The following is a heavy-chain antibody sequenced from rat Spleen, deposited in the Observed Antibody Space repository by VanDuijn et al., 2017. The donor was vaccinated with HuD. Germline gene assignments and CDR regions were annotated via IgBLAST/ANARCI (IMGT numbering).Heavy chain of an antibody. Sequence: EVQLVESDGGLVQPGRSLKLSCAASGFTFSDYYMAWVRQAPTKGLEWVATISSDGRRNYYRDSVKGRFTISRDNAKSSLYLQVDSLRSEDTTTYYCARQATTVPSYFDYWGQGVMVTVSS. V-gene: IGHV5-29*01. J-gene: IGHJ2*01. CDR2: ISSDGRRN. D-gene: IGHD1-1*01. CDR1: GFTFSDYY. CDR3: ARQATTVPSYFDY.